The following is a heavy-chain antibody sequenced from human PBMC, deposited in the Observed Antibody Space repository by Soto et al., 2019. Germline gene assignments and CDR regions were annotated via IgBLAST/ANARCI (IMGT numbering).Heavy chain of an antibody. D-gene: IGHD3-3*01. J-gene: IGHJ4*02. CDR1: GFTFGNYA. V-gene: IGHV3-23*01. CDR3: TKAGTFGVVAIDFHY. CDR2: VSGSGGSS. Sequence: EVPLLESGGGLMQPGGSLRLSCAASGFTFGNYAMSWVRQAPGKGLEWVSAVSGSGGSSYYADSVKGRFTISRDNSKNTLYLQMSSLRAEDTAGYYCTKAGTFGVVAIDFHYWGQGTQVTVSP.